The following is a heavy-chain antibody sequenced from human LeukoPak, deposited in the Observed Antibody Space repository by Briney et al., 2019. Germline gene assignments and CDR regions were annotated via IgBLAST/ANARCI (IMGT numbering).Heavy chain of an antibody. D-gene: IGHD1-1*01. CDR1: GFIFSSNS. J-gene: IGHJ5*01. Sequence: PGGSLRLPCAASGFIFSSNSMNWVRQAPGKGLEWVASISGSSSNKYYADSVQGRLTISRDNAKNSLYLQMSTLRAEDTAVYYCVKAYNWNVYSSGDSWGQGTLVTVSS. CDR3: VKAYNWNVYSSGDS. V-gene: IGHV3-21*01. CDR2: ISGSSSNK.